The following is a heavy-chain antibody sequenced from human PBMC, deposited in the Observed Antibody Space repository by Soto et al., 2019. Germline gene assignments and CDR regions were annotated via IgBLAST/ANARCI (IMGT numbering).Heavy chain of an antibody. Sequence: SETLSLTCTVSGGSVSSASYYWSWIRQPPGKGPEWIGYIYYIGSTRYNPSLKSRVTMSVDTSKNQFSLKLSSVTAADTTVYNCARKGFCGGGACYPNWFDPWGQGTLGPVSS. CDR1: GGSVSSASYY. D-gene: IGHD2-15*01. V-gene: IGHV4-61*01. J-gene: IGHJ5*02. CDR3: ARKGFCGGGACYPNWFDP. CDR2: IYYIGST.